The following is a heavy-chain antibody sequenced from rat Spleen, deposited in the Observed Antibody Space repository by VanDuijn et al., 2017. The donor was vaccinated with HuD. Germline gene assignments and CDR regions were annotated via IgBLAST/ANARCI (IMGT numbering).Heavy chain of an antibody. V-gene: IGHV2-30*01. CDR1: GFSLTNYN. Sequence: QVQLKESGPGLVQPSQTLSLTCTVSGFSLTNYNVHWVRQTTGKGLEWMGVMWSGGSTAYNSALKSRLSISRDTSKSQVFLKMNSLQTEDTAIYYCTRDLYRDVMDAWGQGASVTVSS. CDR3: TRDLYRDVMDA. CDR2: MWSGGST. J-gene: IGHJ4*01. D-gene: IGHD1-6*01.